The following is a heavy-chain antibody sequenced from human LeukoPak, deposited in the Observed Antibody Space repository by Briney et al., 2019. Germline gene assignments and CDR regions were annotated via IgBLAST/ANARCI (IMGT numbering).Heavy chain of an antibody. V-gene: IGHV3-9*01. CDR3: AKDTHVYYYGSGVMDV. J-gene: IGHJ6*04. CDR1: GFTFDDYG. Sequence: GGSLRLSCAASGFTFDDYGMSWVRQAPGKGLEWVSGISWNSGSIGYADSVKGRFTISRDNAKNSLYLQMNSLRAEDTALYYCAKDTHVYYYGSGVMDVWGKGTTVTISS. D-gene: IGHD3-10*01. CDR2: ISWNSGSI.